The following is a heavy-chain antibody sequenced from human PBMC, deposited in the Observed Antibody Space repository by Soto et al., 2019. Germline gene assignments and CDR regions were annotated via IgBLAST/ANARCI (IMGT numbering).Heavy chain of an antibody. CDR3: ASVGGGWGNFAY. CDR2: ISGDGRFT. V-gene: IGHV3-74*01. D-gene: IGHD2-21*01. J-gene: IGHJ4*02. CDR1: GFTFSNYW. Sequence: WGSLRLSCGASGFTFSNYWMHWVRQAPGEGLVWVSRISGDGRFTRFADSVEGRFTISRDNAKNTLHLQMDSLRVEDTAVYYCASVGGGWGNFAYWGQGALVTVSS.